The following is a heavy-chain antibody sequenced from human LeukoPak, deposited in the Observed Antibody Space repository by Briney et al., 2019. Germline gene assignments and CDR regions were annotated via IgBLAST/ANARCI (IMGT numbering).Heavy chain of an antibody. CDR1: GGTFSSYA. CDR2: IIPIFGTA. J-gene: IGHJ4*02. D-gene: IGHD3-9*01. V-gene: IGHV1-69*06. CDR3: ARGVILTGYYVMGFDY. Sequence: GSSVKVSCKASGGTFSSYAISWVRQAPGQGLEWMGGIIPIFGTANYAQKFQGRVTITADKSTSTAYMELSSLRSEDTAVYYCARGVILTGYYVMGFDYWGQGTLVTVSS.